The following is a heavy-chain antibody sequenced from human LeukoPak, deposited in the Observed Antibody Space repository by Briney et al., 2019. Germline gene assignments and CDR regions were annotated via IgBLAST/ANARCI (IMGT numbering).Heavy chain of an antibody. J-gene: IGHJ6*03. Sequence: ASVKVSCKASGYTFTGYDINWVRQATGQGLEWMGWMNPNSGNTGYAQKFQGRVTMTRNTSISTAYMELSSLRSEDTAVYYCARGDTYYDFWSGYSHYYYYMDVWGKGTTVPVSS. CDR1: GYTFTGYD. V-gene: IGHV1-8*01. D-gene: IGHD3-3*01. CDR2: MNPNSGNT. CDR3: ARGDTYYDFWSGYSHYYYYMDV.